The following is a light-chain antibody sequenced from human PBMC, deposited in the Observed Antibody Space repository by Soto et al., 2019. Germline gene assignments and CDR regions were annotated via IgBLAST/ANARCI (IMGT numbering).Light chain of an antibody. CDR3: QQRGT. Sequence: EIVLTQSPGTLSLSPGERATLSCRASQTVITYLAWYQQKPGQAPRLLIYDATKRVTGIPARFSGSGSGTDFTLTISSLEPEDFAVYYCQQRGTFGGGTKVDIK. CDR1: QTVITY. V-gene: IGKV3-11*01. J-gene: IGKJ4*01. CDR2: DAT.